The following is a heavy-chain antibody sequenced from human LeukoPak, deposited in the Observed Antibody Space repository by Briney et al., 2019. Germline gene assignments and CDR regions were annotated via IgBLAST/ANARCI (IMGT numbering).Heavy chain of an antibody. V-gene: IGHV3-11*01. J-gene: IGHJ4*02. D-gene: IGHD3-16*02. Sequence: GGSLRLSCAASEFTFSDYYMSWIRQAPGKGLEWVPYISSSGSTIYYADSVKGRFTISRDNAKNSLYLQMNSLRAEDTAVYYCVRDYRACFDYWGQGTLVTVSS. CDR3: VRDYRACFDY. CDR1: EFTFSDYY. CDR2: ISSSGSTI.